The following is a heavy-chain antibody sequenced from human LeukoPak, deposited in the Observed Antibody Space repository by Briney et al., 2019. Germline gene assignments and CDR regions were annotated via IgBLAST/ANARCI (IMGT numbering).Heavy chain of an antibody. D-gene: IGHD6-13*01. Sequence: GGPLRLSCAASGFIFSDYYMSWIRQAPGKGLEWVSYISSSSSYTNYADSVKGRFTISRDNAKNSLYLQMNSLRAEDSAVYYCARDLVAAGKIDWGQGTLVTVSS. CDR1: GFIFSDYY. J-gene: IGHJ4*02. CDR2: ISSSSSYT. CDR3: ARDLVAAGKID. V-gene: IGHV3-11*06.